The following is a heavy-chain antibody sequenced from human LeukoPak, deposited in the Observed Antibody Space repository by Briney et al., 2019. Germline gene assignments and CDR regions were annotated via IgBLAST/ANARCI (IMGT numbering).Heavy chain of an antibody. CDR2: IYYSGST. V-gene: IGHV4-59*01. CDR3: ARDADYYGSGSFDY. J-gene: IGHJ4*02. Sequence: SETLSLTCTVSGGSISSYYWSWIRQPPGKGLEWIGYIYYSGSTNYNPSLKSRVTISVDASKNQCALKLSSVTAADTAVYYCARDADYYGSGSFDYWGQGTLVTVSS. D-gene: IGHD3-10*01. CDR1: GGSISSYY.